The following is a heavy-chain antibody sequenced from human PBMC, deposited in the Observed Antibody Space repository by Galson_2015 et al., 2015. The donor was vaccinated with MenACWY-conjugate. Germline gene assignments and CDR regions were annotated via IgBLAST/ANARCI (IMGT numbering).Heavy chain of an antibody. D-gene: IGHD6-19*01. CDR2: INSGGTVT. Sequence: SLRLSCAASGFTFNRYAMRWVRQAPGKGLEWASAINSGGTVTYYADSVKGRFTMSRDNSRDTLYLQMNSLSADDTAVYYCAKAARIAVPRDAFDIWGQGTMVTVSS. J-gene: IGHJ3*02. CDR1: GFTFNRYA. V-gene: IGHV3-23*05. CDR3: AKAARIAVPRDAFDI.